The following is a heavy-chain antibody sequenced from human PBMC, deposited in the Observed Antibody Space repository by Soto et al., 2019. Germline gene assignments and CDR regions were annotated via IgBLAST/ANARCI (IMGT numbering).Heavy chain of an antibody. CDR2: INAGNGNT. CDR1: GSTFTSYA. D-gene: IGHD3-10*01. J-gene: IGHJ3*02. Sequence: ASVKVSCKASGSTFTSYAMHWVRQAPGQRLEWMGWINAGNGNTKYSQKFQGRVTITRDTSASTAYMELSSLRSEDTAVYYCAREKRITMVRGVIMPFDIWGQGTMVTVS. CDR3: AREKRITMVRGVIMPFDI. V-gene: IGHV1-3*01.